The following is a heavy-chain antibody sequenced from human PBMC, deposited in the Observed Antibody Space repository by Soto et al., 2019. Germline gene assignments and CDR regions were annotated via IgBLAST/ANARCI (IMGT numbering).Heavy chain of an antibody. CDR3: AKDQVGTLSEYYYYGMDF. CDR1: GFTFSSYV. D-gene: IGHD6-13*01. V-gene: IGHV3-23*01. CDR2: ISGSGGST. J-gene: IGHJ6*02. Sequence: PGGSLRLSCAASGFTFSSYVMSWVRQAPGKGLEWVSAISGSGGSTYYADSVKGRFTISRDNSKNTLYLQMNSLRAEDTAVYYCAKDQVGTLSEYYYYGMDFWGQGTTVTVSS.